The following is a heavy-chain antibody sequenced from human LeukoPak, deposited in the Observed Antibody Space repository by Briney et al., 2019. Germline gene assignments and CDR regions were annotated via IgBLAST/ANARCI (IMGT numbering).Heavy chain of an antibody. CDR3: ARGRGYSYVDAFDI. Sequence: SQTLSLTCAVSGGSISSGGYPWSWIRQPPGKGLEWIGYIYHSGSTYYNPSLKSRVTISVDRSKNQFSLKLSSVTAADTAVYYCARGRGYSYVDAFDIWGQGTMVTVSS. V-gene: IGHV4-30-2*01. CDR2: IYHSGST. D-gene: IGHD5-18*01. J-gene: IGHJ3*02. CDR1: GGSISSGGYP.